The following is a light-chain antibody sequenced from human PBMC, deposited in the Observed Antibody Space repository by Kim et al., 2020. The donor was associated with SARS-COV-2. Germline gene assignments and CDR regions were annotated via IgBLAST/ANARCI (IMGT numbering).Light chain of an antibody. J-gene: IGKJ4*01. CDR3: QQFDTYPFT. Sequence: ASVGDEVTISCRASQDIRNHVAWFQQKPGTAPRSLIYGASSLHIGVPSRFGGSGYGTEFILTISSLQPEDFATYYCQQFDTYPFTFGGGTKVDIK. V-gene: IGKV1-16*01. CDR1: QDIRNH. CDR2: GAS.